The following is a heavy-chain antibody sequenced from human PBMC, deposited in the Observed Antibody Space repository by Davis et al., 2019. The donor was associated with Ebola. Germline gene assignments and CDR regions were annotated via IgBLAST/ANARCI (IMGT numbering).Heavy chain of an antibody. J-gene: IGHJ4*02. CDR1: GGSTSSRSYY. D-gene: IGHD3-22*01. Sequence: SETLSLTCTVSGGSTSSRSYYWGWIRQPPGKGLEWIGSINYSGSTYYNPSLKSRVTISVDTSKNQFSLKVSSLTAADTAVYYCARHGGNSVYFNFDAWGQGTLVTVSS. CDR3: ARHGGNSVYFNFDA. CDR2: INYSGST. V-gene: IGHV4-39*01.